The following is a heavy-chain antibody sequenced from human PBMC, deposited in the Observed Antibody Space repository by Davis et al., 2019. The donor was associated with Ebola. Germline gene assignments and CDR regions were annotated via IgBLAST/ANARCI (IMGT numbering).Heavy chain of an antibody. D-gene: IGHD3-22*01. CDR3: ARPSYYYDSSGPNGGYYGMDV. CDR1: GGSISSSSYY. Sequence: MPSETLSLTCTVSGGSISSSSYYWGWIRQPPGKGLEWIGSIYYSGSTYYNPSLKSRVTISVDTSKNQFSLKLSSVTAADTAVYYCARPSYYYDSSGPNGGYYGMDVWGKGTTVTVSS. V-gene: IGHV4-39*01. CDR2: IYYSGST. J-gene: IGHJ6*04.